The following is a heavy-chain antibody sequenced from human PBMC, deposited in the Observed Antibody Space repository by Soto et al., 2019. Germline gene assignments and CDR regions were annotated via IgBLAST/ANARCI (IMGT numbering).Heavy chain of an antibody. CDR2: IYYSGST. Sequence: SETLSLTCTVSGGSISSYYWSWIRQPPGKGLEWIGYIYYSGSTNYNPSLKSRVTISVDTSKNQFSLKLSSVTAADTAVYYCERHYYDSSGYYLGFDYWGQGTLVTVSS. D-gene: IGHD3-22*01. CDR1: GGSISSYY. CDR3: ERHYYDSSGYYLGFDY. J-gene: IGHJ4*02. V-gene: IGHV4-59*01.